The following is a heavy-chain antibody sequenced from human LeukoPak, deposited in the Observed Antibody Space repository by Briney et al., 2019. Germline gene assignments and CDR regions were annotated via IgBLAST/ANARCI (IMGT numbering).Heavy chain of an antibody. D-gene: IGHD3-3*02. CDR3: TIVTFNFDY. V-gene: IGHV4-39*02. CDR2: IYYSGSSGTT. CDR1: RGSISSSSYY. J-gene: IGHJ4*02. Sequence: SETLSLTCTVSRGSISSSSYYWGWIRQPPGKGLEWIGSIYYSGSSGTTYYNPSLKSRGTISVDTSKNHFSLKLTSVTAADTAVYYCTIVTFNFDYWGQGTLVTVSS.